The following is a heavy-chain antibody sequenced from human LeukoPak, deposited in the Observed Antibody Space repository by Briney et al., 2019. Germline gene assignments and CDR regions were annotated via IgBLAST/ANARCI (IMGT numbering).Heavy chain of an antibody. CDR3: ARDAFRVEYYDFWSGYFLDY. V-gene: IGHV3-21*01. CDR2: ISSSSSYI. Sequence: GGSLRLSCAVSGFSVRTNYISWVRQAPGKGLEWVSSISSSSSYIYYADSVKGRFTIPRDNAKNSLYLQMNSLRAEDTAVYYCARDAFRVEYYDFWSGYFLDYWGQGTLVTVSS. D-gene: IGHD3-3*01. CDR1: GFSVRTNY. J-gene: IGHJ4*02.